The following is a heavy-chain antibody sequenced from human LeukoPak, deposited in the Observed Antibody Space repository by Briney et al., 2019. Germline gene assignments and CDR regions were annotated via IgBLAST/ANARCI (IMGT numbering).Heavy chain of an antibody. V-gene: IGHV3-20*04. CDR1: GFTFDDHG. D-gene: IGHD6-13*01. Sequence: PGGSLRLSCAASGFTFDDHGMSWVRQAPGKGLEWVSHINWNGASIGYAESVKGRFTISRDNAKTSLYLQMNSLRAEDTALYYCARHIAAAGTNWFDPWGQGTLVTVSS. CDR3: ARHIAAAGTNWFDP. J-gene: IGHJ5*02. CDR2: INWNGASI.